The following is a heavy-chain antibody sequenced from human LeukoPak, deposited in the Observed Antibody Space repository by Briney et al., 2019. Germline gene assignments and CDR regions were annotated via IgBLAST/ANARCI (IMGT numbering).Heavy chain of an antibody. CDR2: MSGSGGSI. Sequence: GGSLRLSCAASGFTFSSYAMSWVRQAPGKGLEWVSAMSGSGGSIYYADSVKGRFTISRDNSKNTLYLQMNSLRAEDTAVYYCAKDSKQQLVPPYFPDYFDYWGQGTLVTVSS. J-gene: IGHJ4*02. CDR3: AKDSKQQLVPPYFPDYFDY. D-gene: IGHD6-13*01. CDR1: GFTFSSYA. V-gene: IGHV3-23*01.